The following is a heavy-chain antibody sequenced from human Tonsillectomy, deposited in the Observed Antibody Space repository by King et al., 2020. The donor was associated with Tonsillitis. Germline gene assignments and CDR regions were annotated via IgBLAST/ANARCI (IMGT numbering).Heavy chain of an antibody. Sequence: TLKESGPTLVKPTQTLTLTCTFSGFSLSPSGVGVGWIRQPPGKALEWLALIYWNDDKSYSPSLKSRLTITKDTSKNQVVLTMTNMDPVDTATYYCAHRKGGGGTLLPLFDYWGQGTLVTVSS. D-gene: IGHD1-26*01. V-gene: IGHV2-5*01. CDR1: GFSLSPSGVG. CDR3: AHRKGGGGTLLPLFDY. CDR2: IYWNDDK. J-gene: IGHJ4*02.